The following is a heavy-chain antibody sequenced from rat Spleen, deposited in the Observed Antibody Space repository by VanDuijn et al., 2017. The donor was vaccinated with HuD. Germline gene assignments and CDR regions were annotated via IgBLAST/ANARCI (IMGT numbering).Heavy chain of an antibody. Sequence: EVHLVESGGGLVQPGRSLKLSCAASGFNFNDYWMGWVRQAPGKGLEWVASISPSGGSTYYRDSVKGRFTISRDDAKSTLYLQMDSLRSEDTATYYCTTKYRYNSPFDYWGQGVMVTVSS. V-gene: IGHV5-19*01. CDR3: TTKYRYNSPFDY. CDR1: GFNFNDYW. CDR2: ISPSGGST. J-gene: IGHJ2*01. D-gene: IGHD1-5*01.